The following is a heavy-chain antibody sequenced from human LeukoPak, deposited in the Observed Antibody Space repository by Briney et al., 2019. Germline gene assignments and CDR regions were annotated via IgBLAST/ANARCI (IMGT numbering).Heavy chain of an antibody. D-gene: IGHD7-27*01. V-gene: IGHV3-23*01. J-gene: IGHJ3*02. CDR3: ARDERSGAFDI. CDR2: IGGSGVTK. Sequence: GGSLRLSCAASGFKFTNYAMHWVRQAPGKGLEWVSTIGGSGVTKFYADSVEGRFTISRDNSNNALFLQMNSLRAEDTAVYYCARDERSGAFDIWGQGTMVTVSS. CDR1: GFKFTNYA.